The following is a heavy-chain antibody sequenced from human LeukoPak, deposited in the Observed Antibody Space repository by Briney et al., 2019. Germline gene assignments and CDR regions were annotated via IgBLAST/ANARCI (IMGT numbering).Heavy chain of an antibody. D-gene: IGHD1-26*01. CDR3: AKEGVGAIDY. J-gene: IGHJ4*02. CDR1: GFTFSSYG. V-gene: IGHV3-30*18. Sequence: GGSLRLSCAASGFTFSSYGMHWVRQAPGKGLEWVAVISYDGSNKYYADSVKGRFTISRDNSKNTLYLQMNSLRAEDTAMYYCAKEGVGAIDYWGQGTLVTVSS. CDR2: ISYDGSNK.